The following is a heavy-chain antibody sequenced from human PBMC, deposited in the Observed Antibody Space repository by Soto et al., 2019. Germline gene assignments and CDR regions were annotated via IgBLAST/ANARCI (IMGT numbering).Heavy chain of an antibody. CDR1: GYTFTSYG. CDR2: ISAYNGNT. V-gene: IGHV1-18*01. CDR3: ARSELRRNEIRRGYSYGRLDY. J-gene: IGHJ4*02. D-gene: IGHD5-18*01. Sequence: ASVKVSCKASGYTFTSYGISWVRKAPGQGLEWMGWISAYNGNTNYAQKLQGRVTMTTDTSTSTAYMELRSLRSDDTAVYYCARSELRRNEIRRGYSYGRLDYWGQGTLVTVSS.